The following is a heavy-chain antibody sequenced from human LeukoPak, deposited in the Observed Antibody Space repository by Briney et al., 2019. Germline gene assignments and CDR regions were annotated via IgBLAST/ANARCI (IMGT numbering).Heavy chain of an antibody. D-gene: IGHD4-23*01. V-gene: IGHV4-31*03. Sequence: SETLSLTCTVSGGSISSGGYYWSWIRQHPGKGLEWIGYVYYSGSTYYNPSLKSRVTISVDTSKNQFSLKLSSVTAADTAVYYCARDPVAQAEFDYWGQGTLVTVSS. CDR2: VYYSGST. CDR3: ARDPVAQAEFDY. CDR1: GGSISSGGYY. J-gene: IGHJ4*02.